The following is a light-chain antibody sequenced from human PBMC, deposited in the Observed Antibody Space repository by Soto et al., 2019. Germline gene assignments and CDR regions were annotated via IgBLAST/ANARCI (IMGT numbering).Light chain of an antibody. V-gene: IGLV1-40*01. CDR1: SSNIGAGYD. Sequence: QAVVTQPPSVSGAPGQRVTISCTGSSSNIGAGYDVHWYQQLPGTAPKLLIYGNSNRPSGVPDRFSGSKSGTSASLAITGLHAEDEADYYCQSYDSSLSVVVFGGGTKLTVL. CDR2: GNS. J-gene: IGLJ2*01. CDR3: QSYDSSLSVVV.